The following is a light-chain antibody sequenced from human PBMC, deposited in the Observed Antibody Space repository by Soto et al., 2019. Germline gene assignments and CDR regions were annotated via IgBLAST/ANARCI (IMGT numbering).Light chain of an antibody. V-gene: IGLV2-14*01. CDR2: DVN. J-gene: IGLJ2*01. Sequence: QSALTQPASVSGSPGQSITISCTGTSSDVGGYNFVSWYQQHPGKAPKLMIYDVNYRPSGVSNSFSGSKSGNTASLTISGLQAEDVADYYCSSYARSNPLVFGGGTKLTVL. CDR1: SSDVGGYNF. CDR3: SSYARSNPLV.